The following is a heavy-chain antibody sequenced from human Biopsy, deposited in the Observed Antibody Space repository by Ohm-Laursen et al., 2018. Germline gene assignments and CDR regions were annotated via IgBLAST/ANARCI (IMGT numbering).Heavy chain of an antibody. CDR1: GGAISSGGYY. J-gene: IGHJ3*01. CDR3: ARLYRLDDYWNDDPPDAFDV. CDR2: ISGRGAT. D-gene: IGHD3-3*01. Sequence: SETLSLTCSVSGGAISSGGYYWSWLRQPPGKGLEWIGHISGRGATNYNPSLRGRVTISADTSKNQFSLKLSSVTAADTAVFFCARLYRLDDYWNDDPPDAFDVWGQGTMVTVSS. V-gene: IGHV4-61*08.